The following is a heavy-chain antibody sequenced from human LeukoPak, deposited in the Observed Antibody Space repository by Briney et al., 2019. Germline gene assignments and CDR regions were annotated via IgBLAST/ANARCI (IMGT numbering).Heavy chain of an antibody. Sequence: PGGSLTLSCAGSGSTLSSAWMTWVRQPPGRGLEWVGFSKSKTDGGTTDYAAPVKGRFTISTDDSKNTLYLQMNSLKTEDTAVYYCAKYCISADCYANWFGPWGQGTLVTVSS. V-gene: IGHV3-15*01. CDR2: SKSKTDGGTT. D-gene: IGHD2-2*01. J-gene: IGHJ5*02. CDR1: GSTLSSAW. CDR3: AKYCISADCYANWFGP.